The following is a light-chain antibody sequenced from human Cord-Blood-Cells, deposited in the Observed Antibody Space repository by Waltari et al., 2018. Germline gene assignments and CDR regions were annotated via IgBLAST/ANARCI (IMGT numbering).Light chain of an antibody. CDR1: SSDVGSYNL. J-gene: IGLJ3*02. CDR3: CSYAGSSTWV. CDR2: EGS. Sequence: QSALTQPASVSGSPGQSITISCTGTSSDVGSYNLVSWYQQHPGKAPKLMIYEGSKRPSRVSKRFSGSKSGNTASLTSSGLQAEDEADYYCCSYAGSSTWVFGGGTKLTVL. V-gene: IGLV2-23*01.